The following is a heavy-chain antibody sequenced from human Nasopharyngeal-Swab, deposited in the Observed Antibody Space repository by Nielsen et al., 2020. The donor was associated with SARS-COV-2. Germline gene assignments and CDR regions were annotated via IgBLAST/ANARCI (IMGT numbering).Heavy chain of an antibody. CDR3: ARGSLHYYGSGSYYNVLDY. J-gene: IGHJ4*02. CDR2: TYTSGST. D-gene: IGHD3-10*01. Sequence: SETLSLTCTVSGGSISSYYWSWIRQPAGKGLEWIGRTYTSGSTNYNPSLKSRVTMSVDTSKNQFSLKLSSVTAADTAVYYCARGSLHYYGSGSYYNVLDYWGQGTLVTVSS. CDR1: GGSISSYY. V-gene: IGHV4-4*07.